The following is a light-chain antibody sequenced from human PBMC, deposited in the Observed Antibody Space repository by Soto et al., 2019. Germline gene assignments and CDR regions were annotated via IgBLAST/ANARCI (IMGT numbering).Light chain of an antibody. Sequence: DIVLTQSPGTLSLSPGERATLSCRASQSVSSSYLAWYQQKPGQAPRLFIYGSSTRATAIPPRFSGSGSGTEFTLTISRLQSEDFAVYYCQQYDDWPSTFGQGTRLEIK. CDR3: QQYDDWPST. J-gene: IGKJ5*01. CDR1: QSVSSSY. V-gene: IGKV3-15*01. CDR2: GSS.